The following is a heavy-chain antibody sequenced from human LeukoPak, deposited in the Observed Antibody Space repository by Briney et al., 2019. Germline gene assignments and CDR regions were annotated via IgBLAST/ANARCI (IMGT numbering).Heavy chain of an antibody. CDR3: ASITDDYSNYDY. D-gene: IGHD4-11*01. Sequence: SETLSLTCTVSGYSISSGYYWGWIRQPPGKGLEWIGSIYHSGSTYYNPSLKSRVTVSVDTSKNQFSLKLSSVTAADTAVYYCASITDDYSNYDYWGQGTLVTVSS. V-gene: IGHV4-38-2*02. CDR1: GYSISSGYY. J-gene: IGHJ4*02. CDR2: IYHSGST.